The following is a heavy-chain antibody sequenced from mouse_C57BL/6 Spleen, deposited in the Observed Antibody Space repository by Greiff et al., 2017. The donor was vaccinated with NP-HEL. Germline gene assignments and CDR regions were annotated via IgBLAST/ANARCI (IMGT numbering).Heavy chain of an antibody. Sequence: EVKLEESGPGLVKPSQSLSLTCSVTGYSITSGYYWNWIRQFPGNKLEWMGYISYDGSNNYNPSLKNRISITRDTSKNQFFLKLNSVTTEDTATYYCATLLLQYFDYWGQGTTLTVSS. CDR1: GYSITSGYY. D-gene: IGHD1-1*01. CDR2: ISYDGSN. J-gene: IGHJ2*01. V-gene: IGHV3-6*01. CDR3: ATLLLQYFDY.